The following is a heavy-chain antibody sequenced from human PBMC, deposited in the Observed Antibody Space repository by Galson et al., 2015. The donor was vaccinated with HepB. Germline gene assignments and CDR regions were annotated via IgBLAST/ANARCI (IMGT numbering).Heavy chain of an antibody. V-gene: IGHV1-69*04. CDR1: GGTFSSYA. Sequence: SVKVSCKASGGTFSSYAISWVRQAPGQGLEWMGRIIPILGIANYAQKFQGRVTITADKSTSTAYMELSSLRSEDTAVYYCARHHKNYGMDVWGQGTTVTVSS. J-gene: IGHJ6*02. CDR3: ARHHKNYGMDV. CDR2: IIPILGIA.